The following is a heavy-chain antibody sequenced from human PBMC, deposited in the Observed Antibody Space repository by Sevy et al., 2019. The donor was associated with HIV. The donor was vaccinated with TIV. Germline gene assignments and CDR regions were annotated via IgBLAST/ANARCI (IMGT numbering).Heavy chain of an antibody. CDR3: ARSLKDWTPSAGH. Sequence: GGSLRLSCTASGFTFSDYYMSWIRQAPGKGLECVSFISSTTCYTKYADSVKGRFTISRDNAKNSLYLQMNNLRAEDTAVYYCARSLKDWTPSAGHWGQGTLVTVSS. D-gene: IGHD1-1*01. J-gene: IGHJ4*02. V-gene: IGHV3-11*06. CDR1: GFTFSDYY. CDR2: ISSTTCYT.